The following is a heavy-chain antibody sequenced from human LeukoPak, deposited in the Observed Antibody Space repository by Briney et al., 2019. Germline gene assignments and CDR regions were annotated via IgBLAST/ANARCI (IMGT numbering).Heavy chain of an antibody. D-gene: IGHD3-10*01. V-gene: IGHV1-69*13. CDR3: ATAMVRGVIITPLFDY. J-gene: IGHJ4*02. Sequence: GASVKVSCKASGGTFSSYAISWVRQAPGQGLEWMGGIIPIFGTANHAQKFQGRVTITADESTSTAYMELSSLRSEDTAVYYCATAMVRGVIITPLFDYWGQGTLVTVSS. CDR1: GGTFSSYA. CDR2: IIPIFGTA.